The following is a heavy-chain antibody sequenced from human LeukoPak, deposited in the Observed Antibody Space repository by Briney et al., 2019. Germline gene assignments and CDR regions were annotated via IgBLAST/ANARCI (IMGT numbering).Heavy chain of an antibody. CDR2: IIPIFGTA. CDR3: AGSWYVVVPVCYYYMDV. V-gene: IGHV1-69*13. J-gene: IGHJ6*03. CDR1: GGTFSSYA. D-gene: IGHD2-2*01. Sequence: ASVKVSCKASGGTFSSYAISWVRQAPGQGLEWMGGIIPIFGTANYAQKFQGRVTITADESTSTAYMELSSLRSEDTAVYYCAGSWYVVVPVCYYYMDVWGKGTTVTVSS.